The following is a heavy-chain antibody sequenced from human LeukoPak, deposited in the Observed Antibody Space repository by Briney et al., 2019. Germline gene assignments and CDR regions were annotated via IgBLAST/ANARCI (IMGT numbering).Heavy chain of an antibody. J-gene: IGHJ3*02. V-gene: IGHV3-74*01. CDR3: VYGGNSTCFDI. CDR1: GFTFSRYW. D-gene: IGHD4-23*01. CDR2: INSDGSST. Sequence: PGGSLRLSCAASGFTFSRYWMHWVRQAPGKGLVWVSRINSDGSSTTYADSVKGRFTISRDNAKNTLYLHMNGLRADDTAVYYCVYGGNSTCFDIWGQGTMVTVSS.